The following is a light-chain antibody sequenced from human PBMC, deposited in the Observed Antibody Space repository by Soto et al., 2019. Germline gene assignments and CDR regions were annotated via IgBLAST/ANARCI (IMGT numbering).Light chain of an antibody. V-gene: IGKV3-11*01. Sequence: EIVLTQSPATLSLSPGERATLSCRASQSVSFYLAWYQQKPGGTPRLLIYDATNRATGIPDRFSGSGSGTDFTLTISSLEPEDFAVYYCHQRSDWPLTFGGGTKVDIK. CDR3: HQRSDWPLT. CDR1: QSVSFY. J-gene: IGKJ4*01. CDR2: DAT.